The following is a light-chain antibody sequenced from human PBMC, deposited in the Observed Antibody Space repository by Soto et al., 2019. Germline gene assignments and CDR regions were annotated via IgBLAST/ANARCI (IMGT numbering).Light chain of an antibody. CDR1: SSNIGAGYD. CDR3: QSYDSSLSYA. J-gene: IGLJ1*01. V-gene: IGLV1-40*01. CDR2: GNS. Sequence: QSVLTQPPSVSGAPGQRVTIPCTGSSSNIGAGYDVHWYQQLPGTVPKLLIYGNSNRPSGVPDRFSGSKSGTSASLAITGLQAEDEADYYCQSYDSSLSYAFGTGTKVTVL.